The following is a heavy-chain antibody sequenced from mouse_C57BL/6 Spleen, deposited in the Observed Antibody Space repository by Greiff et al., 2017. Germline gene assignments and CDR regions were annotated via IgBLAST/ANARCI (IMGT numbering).Heavy chain of an antibody. J-gene: IGHJ1*03. CDR3: ASLPTTVVDWYFDV. V-gene: IGHV1-9*01. D-gene: IGHD1-1*01. Sequence: QVQLMQSGAELMKPGASVKLSCKATGYTFTGYWIEWVKQRPGHGLEWIGEILPGSGSTNYNEKFKGKATFTADTSSNTAYMQLSSRTTEDSAIYYCASLPTTVVDWYFDVWGTGTTVTVSS. CDR2: ILPGSGST. CDR1: GYTFTGYW.